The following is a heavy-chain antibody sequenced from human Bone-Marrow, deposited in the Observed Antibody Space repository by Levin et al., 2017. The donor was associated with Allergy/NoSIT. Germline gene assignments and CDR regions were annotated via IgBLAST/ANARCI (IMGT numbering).Heavy chain of an antibody. Sequence: SGGSLRLSCAGSGFIFSNYAMHWVRQAPGKGLEWVAVISHDGTYQYYTDSVKGRFTISRDNSKNTMFLQMNSLRPDDTAVYYCASAYSSTNFDYWGQGTLVTVSS. CDR3: ASAYSSTNFDY. CDR2: ISHDGTYQ. D-gene: IGHD2-8*01. V-gene: IGHV3-30*14. J-gene: IGHJ4*02. CDR1: GFIFSNYA.